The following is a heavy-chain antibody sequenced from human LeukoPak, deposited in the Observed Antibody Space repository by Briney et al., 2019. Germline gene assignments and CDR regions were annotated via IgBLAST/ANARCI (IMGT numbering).Heavy chain of an antibody. V-gene: IGHV4-39*07. CDR1: GGSISSSSYY. CDR2: IYYSGST. D-gene: IGHD1-26*01. Sequence: PSETLSLTCTVSGGSISSSSYYWGWIRQPPGKGLEWIGSIYYSGSTYYNPSLKSRVTMSVDTSKNQFSLKLSSVTAADTAVYYCARAFGSYQYYFDYWGQGTLVTVSS. CDR3: ARAFGSYQYYFDY. J-gene: IGHJ4*02.